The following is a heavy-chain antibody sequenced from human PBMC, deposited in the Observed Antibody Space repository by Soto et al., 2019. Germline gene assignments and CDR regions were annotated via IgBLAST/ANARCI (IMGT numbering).Heavy chain of an antibody. Sequence: SETLSLTCTVSGGSISSSSYYWGWIRQPPGKGLEWIGSIYYSGSTYYNPSLKSRVTISVDTSKNQFSLKLSSVTAADTAAYYCARNLEQQLVYNWFDPWGQGTLVTVSS. D-gene: IGHD6-13*01. CDR3: ARNLEQQLVYNWFDP. J-gene: IGHJ5*02. CDR2: IYYSGST. V-gene: IGHV4-39*01. CDR1: GGSISSSSYY.